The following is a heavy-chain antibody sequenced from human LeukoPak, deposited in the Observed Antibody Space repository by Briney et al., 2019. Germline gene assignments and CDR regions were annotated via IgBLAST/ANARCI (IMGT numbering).Heavy chain of an antibody. Sequence: GGSLRLSCAASGFTFSSYWMHWVRQAPGKGLVWVSRINSDGSSTSYADSVKGRFTISRDNSKNTLYLQMNSLRAEDTAVYYCASDSSSWPQPDYWGQGTLVTVSS. V-gene: IGHV3-74*01. J-gene: IGHJ4*02. D-gene: IGHD6-13*01. CDR1: GFTFSSYW. CDR2: INSDGSST. CDR3: ASDSSSWPQPDY.